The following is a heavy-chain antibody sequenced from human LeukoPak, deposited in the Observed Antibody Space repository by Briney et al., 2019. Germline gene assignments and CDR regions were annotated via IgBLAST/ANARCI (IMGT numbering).Heavy chain of an antibody. D-gene: IGHD2-2*01. CDR3: AREMYCSSTSCSDY. CDR2: ISYDGSNK. CDR1: GFTFSRFA. V-gene: IGHV3-30-3*01. Sequence: PGGSLRLSCAASGFTFSRFAMHWFRQAPGKGLEWVAVISYDGSNKYYADSVQGRITISRDNSKNTLYLQMNSLRAEDTAVYYCAREMYCSSTSCSDYWGQGTLVTVSS. J-gene: IGHJ4*02.